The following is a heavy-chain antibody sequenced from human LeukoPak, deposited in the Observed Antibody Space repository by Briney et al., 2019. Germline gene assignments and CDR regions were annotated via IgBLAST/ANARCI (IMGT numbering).Heavy chain of an antibody. D-gene: IGHD3-9*01. J-gene: IGHJ1*01. CDR3: ARGDGNFHF. V-gene: IGHV4-4*07. CDR1: GDSISSFY. Sequence: SETLSLTCTVSGDSISSFYWSWIRQAAGKGLEWIGRVYASGTTTYNPSLQSRVSMSVDKSKNQVSLKLSSVTAADTAVYYCARGDGNFHFWGQGTLVIVSS. CDR2: VYASGTT.